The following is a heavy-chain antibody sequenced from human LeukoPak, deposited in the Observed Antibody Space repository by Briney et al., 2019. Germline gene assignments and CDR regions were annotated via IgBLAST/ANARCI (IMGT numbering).Heavy chain of an antibody. V-gene: IGHV3-7*03. Sequence: GRSLRLSCAASGFTFGSYWMSWVRQAPGKGLEWVANIQQDGSEKNYVDSVKGRFTISRDNAENSLYLQMNSLRAEDTAVYYCARVGWFGELTRHPGGDFWGQGTLVTVSS. CDR3: ARVGWFGELTRHPGGDF. CDR1: GFTFGSYW. D-gene: IGHD3-10*01. CDR2: IQQDGSEK. J-gene: IGHJ4*02.